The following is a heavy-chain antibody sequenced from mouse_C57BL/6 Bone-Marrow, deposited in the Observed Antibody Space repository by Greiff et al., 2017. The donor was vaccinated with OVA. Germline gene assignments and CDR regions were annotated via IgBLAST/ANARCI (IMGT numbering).Heavy chain of an antibody. Sequence: VQLQQPGAELVKPGASVKLSCKASGYTFTSYWMHWVKQRPGRGLEWIGRIDPNSGGTKYNEKLKSKATLTVDKPSSTAYMQLSSLTADYSAVCYCAGGNTFAYWGQGTLVTVSA. J-gene: IGHJ3*01. CDR1: GYTFTSYW. V-gene: IGHV1-72*01. CDR3: AGGNTFAY. CDR2: IDPNSGGT. D-gene: IGHD2-1*01.